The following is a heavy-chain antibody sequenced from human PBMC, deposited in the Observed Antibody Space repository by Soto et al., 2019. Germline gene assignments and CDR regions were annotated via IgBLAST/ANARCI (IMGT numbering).Heavy chain of an antibody. CDR1: GFTFSSYA. CDR2: ISGSGGST. Sequence: EVQLLESGGGLVQPGGSLRLSCAASGFTFSSYAMSWVRQAPGKGLEWVSAISGSGGSTYYADSVKGRFTISGDNSKNTLYLQMNSLRAEDTAVYYCAKDGYYYDSSGYYYFDYWGQGTLVTVSS. V-gene: IGHV3-23*01. J-gene: IGHJ4*02. D-gene: IGHD3-22*01. CDR3: AKDGYYYDSSGYYYFDY.